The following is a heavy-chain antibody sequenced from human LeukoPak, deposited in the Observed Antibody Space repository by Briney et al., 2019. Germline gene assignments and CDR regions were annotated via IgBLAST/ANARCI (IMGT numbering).Heavy chain of an antibody. V-gene: IGHV1-18*01. J-gene: IGHJ4*02. D-gene: IGHD2-2*01. Sequence: ASVKVSCKASGYSFTNYGISWVRQAPGQGLEWMGWISRHNGDTNYAQRFQGRVTMTTVTSTTTAYMELSRLRSDDTAVYYCARGGGEYQLPIDYWGQGTLVTVSS. CDR2: ISRHNGDT. CDR1: GYSFTNYG. CDR3: ARGGGEYQLPIDY.